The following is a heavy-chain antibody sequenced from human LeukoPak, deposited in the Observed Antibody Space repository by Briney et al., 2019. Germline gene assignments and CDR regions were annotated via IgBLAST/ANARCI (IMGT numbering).Heavy chain of an antibody. CDR3: ARVLPYDHINRFDR. CDR1: GFTFSTYS. V-gene: IGHV3-48*01. CDR2: ISSSTSTI. D-gene: IGHD1-14*01. Sequence: PGGSLRLPCAASGFTFSTYSMNWVRQAPGKGLEWVSYISSSTSTIYYADSVKGRFTISRDNAKNSLYLQMSSLRAEDTAVYYCARVLPYDHINRFDRWGQGTLVTVSS. J-gene: IGHJ5*02.